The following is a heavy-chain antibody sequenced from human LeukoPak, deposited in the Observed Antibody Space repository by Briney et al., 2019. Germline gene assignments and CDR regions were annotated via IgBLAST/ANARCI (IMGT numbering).Heavy chain of an antibody. V-gene: IGHV4-34*01. Sequence: SETLSLTCAVYGGSFSGYYWSWIRQPPGKGLEWIGEINYSGSTNYNPSLKSRVTISVDTSKNQFSLKLSSVTAADTAVYYCARGFQRWLQLRHYFDYWGQGTLVTVSS. CDR3: ARGFQRWLQLRHYFDY. J-gene: IGHJ4*02. D-gene: IGHD5-24*01. CDR2: INYSGST. CDR1: GGSFSGYY.